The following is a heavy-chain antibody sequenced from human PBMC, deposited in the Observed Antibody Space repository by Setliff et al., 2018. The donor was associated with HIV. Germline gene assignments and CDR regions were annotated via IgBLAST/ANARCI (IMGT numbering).Heavy chain of an antibody. Sequence: PSETLSLTCTVSGGSISSSSDYWGWIRQPPGKGLEWIGYIYYSGSTYYNPSLKSRITISVDTSKNQFSLNLRTVTAADTAIYFCARGRPFGKFVDYFDSWGQGKLVTVSS. CDR3: ARGRPFGKFVDYFDS. CDR2: IYYSGST. V-gene: IGHV4-39*07. D-gene: IGHD2-21*01. J-gene: IGHJ4*02. CDR1: GGSISSSSDY.